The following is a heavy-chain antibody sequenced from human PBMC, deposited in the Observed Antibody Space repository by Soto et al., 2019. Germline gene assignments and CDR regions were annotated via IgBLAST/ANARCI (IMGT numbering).Heavy chain of an antibody. J-gene: IGHJ4*02. Sequence: QVQVVESGGGVVQPGRSLRLSCAASGFTFSSYAIHWVRQAPGKGLEWVAVISYDGSNKYYAASVKGRFTISRDNSKNTLYLQMNSVRAEDTAGYYCAREGRLGSGFAYWGQGTLVTVSS. D-gene: IGHD6-25*01. CDR2: ISYDGSNK. CDR1: GFTFSSYA. V-gene: IGHV3-30-3*01. CDR3: AREGRLGSGFAY.